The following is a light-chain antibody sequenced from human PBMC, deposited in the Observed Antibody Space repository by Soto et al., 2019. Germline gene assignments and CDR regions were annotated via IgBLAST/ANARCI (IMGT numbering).Light chain of an antibody. CDR3: QQYDNWPPRWT. V-gene: IGKV3-15*01. J-gene: IGKJ2*01. CDR1: QSVSSRY. Sequence: EIVLTQSPGTLSLSPGERATLSCRASQSVSSRYLAWYQQKPGQAPRLLIXGASTRATGIPARFSGSVSMKEFTLSIGSLQSEEFASYYCQQYDNWPPRWTFGQGTKVDIK. CDR2: GAS.